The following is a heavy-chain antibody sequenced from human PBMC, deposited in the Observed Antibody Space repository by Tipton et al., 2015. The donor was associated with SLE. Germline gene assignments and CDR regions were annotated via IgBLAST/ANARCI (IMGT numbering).Heavy chain of an antibody. CDR2: ISHNGNT. D-gene: IGHD7-27*01. CDR3: ARQGRWGTDC. J-gene: IGHJ4*02. Sequence: LRLSCAVFSGCLGGYYWTWIRQPPGKGLEWIGEISHNGNTNYNPSLKSRITISIDTSENQFSLKLNTVTAADTAVYYCARQGRWGTDCWGPGTLVTVSS. V-gene: IGHV4-34*01. CDR1: SGCLGGYY.